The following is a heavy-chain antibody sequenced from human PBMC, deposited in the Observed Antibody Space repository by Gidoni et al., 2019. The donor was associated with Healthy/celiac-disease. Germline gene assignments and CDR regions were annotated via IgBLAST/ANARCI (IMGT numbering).Heavy chain of an antibody. J-gene: IGHJ4*02. CDR3: ARRPYSSSNYYFDY. CDR1: GGTFSSYA. Sequence: QVQLVQPGAEVKKPGSSVKVSCKASGGTFSSYAISWVRQAPGQGLEWMGGIIPIFVTANYAQKFQGRVTITADESTSTAYMELSSLRSEDTAVYYCARRPYSSSNYYFDYWGQGTLVTVSS. D-gene: IGHD6-6*01. V-gene: IGHV1-69*01. CDR2: IIPIFVTA.